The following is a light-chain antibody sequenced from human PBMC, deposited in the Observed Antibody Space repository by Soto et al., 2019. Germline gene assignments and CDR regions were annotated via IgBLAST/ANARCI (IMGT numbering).Light chain of an antibody. J-gene: IGLJ1*01. V-gene: IGLV2-14*01. Sequence: TLPASVPGSPAQSITIPCTGSSGHVGGHNSVSWYRQDPGKAPKLMIYDVSNRPSGVSDRFSGSKSGNTASLTISGLQIEDEADYYCSSFTSSVTYVFGTGTKVTVL. CDR3: SSFTSSVTYV. CDR2: DVS. CDR1: SGHVGGHNS.